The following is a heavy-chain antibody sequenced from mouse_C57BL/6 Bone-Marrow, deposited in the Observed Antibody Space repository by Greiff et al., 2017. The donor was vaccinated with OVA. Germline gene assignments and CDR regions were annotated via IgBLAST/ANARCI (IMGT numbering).Heavy chain of an antibody. Sequence: QVQLQQPGAELVKPGASVKMSCKASGYTFTSYWITWVKQRPGQGLEWIGDIYPGSGSTNYNEKFKSKATLTVDTSSSTAYMQLSSLTSEDSAVYYCAKGGHSKEGLDYWGQGTSVTVSS. V-gene: IGHV1-55*01. D-gene: IGHD2-5*01. J-gene: IGHJ4*01. CDR2: IYPGSGST. CDR3: AKGGHSKEGLDY. CDR1: GYTFTSYW.